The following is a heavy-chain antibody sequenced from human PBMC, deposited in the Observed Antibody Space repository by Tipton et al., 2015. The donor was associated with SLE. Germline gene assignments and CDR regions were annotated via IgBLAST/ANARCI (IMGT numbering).Heavy chain of an antibody. J-gene: IGHJ2*01. V-gene: IGHV3-53*01. D-gene: IGHD2-15*01. Sequence: LSLTCTVSGGSISSGSYYWSWVRQAPGKGLEWVSVIYSGGSTYYADSVKGRFTISRDNSKNTLYLQMDSLRAEDTAVYYCAREVVQNFDLWGRGTLVTVSS. CDR1: GGSISSGSYY. CDR3: AREVVQNFDL. CDR2: IYSGGST.